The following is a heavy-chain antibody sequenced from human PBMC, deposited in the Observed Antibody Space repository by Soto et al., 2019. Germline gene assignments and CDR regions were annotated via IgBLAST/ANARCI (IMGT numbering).Heavy chain of an antibody. CDR1: GGSISGYY. D-gene: IGHD2-2*01. Sequence: TSETLSLTCTVSGGSISGYYWSWIRQPPGKRLEWIGYIYYTGSTNYNPSLRSRVTISVDTSKNQFSLKLSSVTAADTAVYYCARPRGHIPAAMVSLWFDPWGQGTLVTVSS. CDR3: ARPRGHIPAAMVSLWFDP. CDR2: IYYTGST. V-gene: IGHV4-59*12. J-gene: IGHJ5*02.